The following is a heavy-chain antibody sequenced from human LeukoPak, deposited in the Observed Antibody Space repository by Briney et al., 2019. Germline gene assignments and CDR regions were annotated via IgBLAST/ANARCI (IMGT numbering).Heavy chain of an antibody. CDR3: ARDKYQLPYEIDY. CDR2: INTNTGNP. Sequence: ASVKVSCKTSGYTFTSYDINWVRQAPRQGLEWMGWINTNTGNPTYAQGFTGRFVFSLDTSVSTAYLQISSLKAEDTAVYYCARDKYQLPYEIDYWGQGTLVTVSS. D-gene: IGHD2-2*01. J-gene: IGHJ4*02. V-gene: IGHV7-4-1*02. CDR1: GYTFTSYD.